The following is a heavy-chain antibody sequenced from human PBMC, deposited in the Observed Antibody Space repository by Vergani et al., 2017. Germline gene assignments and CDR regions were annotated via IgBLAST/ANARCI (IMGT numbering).Heavy chain of an antibody. CDR2: ISSSGSTI. CDR3: ARDSEVAVAGAFDI. V-gene: IGHV3-11*04. D-gene: IGHD6-19*01. Sequence: VQLVESGGGLIQPGGSLRLSCAASGFTVSSNYMSWIRQAPGKGLEWVSYISSSGSTIYYADSVKGRFTISRDNAKNSLYLQMNSLRAEDTAVYYCARDSEVAVAGAFDIWGQGTMVTVSS. J-gene: IGHJ3*02. CDR1: GFTVSSNY.